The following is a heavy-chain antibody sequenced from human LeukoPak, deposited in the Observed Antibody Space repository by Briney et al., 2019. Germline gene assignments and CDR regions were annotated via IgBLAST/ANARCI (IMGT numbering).Heavy chain of an antibody. V-gene: IGHV1-2*02. CDR1: GYTFTGYY. D-gene: IGHD3-10*01. CDR3: ARDIDTGGELSFDY. J-gene: IGHJ4*02. Sequence: ASVKVSCKASGYTFTGYYMHWVRQAPGQGLEGMGWINPNSGGTNYAQKFQGRVTMTRDTSISTAYMELSRLRSDDTAVYYCARDIDTGGELSFDYWGQGTLVTVSS. CDR2: INPNSGGT.